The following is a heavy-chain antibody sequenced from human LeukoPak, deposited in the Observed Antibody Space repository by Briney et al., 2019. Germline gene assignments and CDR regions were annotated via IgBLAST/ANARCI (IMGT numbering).Heavy chain of an antibody. Sequence: GGSLRLSCAASGFTFSSYAMSWVRQAPGKGLEWVSAISGSGGSTYYADSVKGRFTISRDNSKNTLYLQMNSLRAEDTAVYYYAKDPARFKTNWFDPWGQGTLVTVSS. CDR2: ISGSGGST. V-gene: IGHV3-23*01. J-gene: IGHJ5*02. CDR1: GFTFSSYA. CDR3: AKDPARFKTNWFDP.